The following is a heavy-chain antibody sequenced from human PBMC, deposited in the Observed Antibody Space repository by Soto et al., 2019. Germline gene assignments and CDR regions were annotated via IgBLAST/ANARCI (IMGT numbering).Heavy chain of an antibody. CDR2: ISYDGSNK. Sequence: QVQLVEYGGGVVQPGRSLRLSCAASGFTFSSYGMHWVRQAPGKGLEWVAVISYDGSNKYYADSVKGRFTISRDNSKNTLFLQMNSLRAENTAVYYCTKLIGYCTSTTCLPYYWSMDVWGQGTTDTVSS. D-gene: IGHD2-2*01. CDR1: GFTFSSYG. J-gene: IGHJ6*02. CDR3: TKLIGYCTSTTCLPYYWSMDV. V-gene: IGHV3-30*18.